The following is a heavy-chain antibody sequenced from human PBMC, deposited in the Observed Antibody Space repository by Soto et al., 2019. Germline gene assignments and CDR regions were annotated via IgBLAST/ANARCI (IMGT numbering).Heavy chain of an antibody. CDR2: IYYSGST. CDR3: ARRYSSRFDY. CDR1: GGSINSYY. D-gene: IGHD6-19*01. J-gene: IGHJ4*02. V-gene: IGHV4-59*08. Sequence: QVQLQESGPGLVKPSETLSLTCTVSGGSINSYYWSWIRQPPGKGLEWIGYIYYSGSTKYNPSLKRRVTISVDTSKNQFSLNLSSVTAADTAVYYCARRYSSRFDYWGQGTLVTVSS.